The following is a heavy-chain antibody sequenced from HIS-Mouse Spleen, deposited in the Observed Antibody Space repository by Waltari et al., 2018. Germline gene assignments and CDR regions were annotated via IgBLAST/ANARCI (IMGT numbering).Heavy chain of an antibody. Sequence: EVQLVESGGGLVQPGGSLRLSCAASGFTFSSYWMSWVRQAPGKGREGVANKKQDGSAKNYVDSVKGRFTISRDNAKNSLYLQMNSLRAEDTAVYYCARLTYYFDYWGQGTLVTVSS. CDR3: ARLTYYFDY. CDR1: GFTFSSYW. CDR2: KKQDGSAK. V-gene: IGHV3-7*01. J-gene: IGHJ4*02. D-gene: IGHD3-9*01.